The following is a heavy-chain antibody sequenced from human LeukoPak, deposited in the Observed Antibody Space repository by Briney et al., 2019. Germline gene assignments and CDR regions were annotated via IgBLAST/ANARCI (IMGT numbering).Heavy chain of an antibody. J-gene: IGHJ1*01. CDR1: GFTFSSYS. D-gene: IGHD1-26*01. Sequence: PGGSLRLSCAASGFTFSSYSMHWVRQAPGKGLEWVAFIRYDGSNKYYADSVKGRFTISRDNSKNTLYLQMNSLRAEDTAVYYCAKDLGATSAEYFQHWGQGTLVTVSS. CDR3: AKDLGATSAEYFQH. CDR2: IRYDGSNK. V-gene: IGHV3-30*02.